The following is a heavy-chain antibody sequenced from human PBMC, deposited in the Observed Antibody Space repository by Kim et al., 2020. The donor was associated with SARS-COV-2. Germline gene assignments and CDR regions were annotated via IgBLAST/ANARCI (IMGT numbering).Heavy chain of an antibody. Sequence: FYADSVKGRFTVSRDNAKNSLFLQMNSLSAEDTAVYHCARDPYGGYASDYWGRGTLVTVSS. D-gene: IGHD5-12*01. J-gene: IGHJ4*02. CDR3: ARDPYGGYASDY. V-gene: IGHV3-48*04.